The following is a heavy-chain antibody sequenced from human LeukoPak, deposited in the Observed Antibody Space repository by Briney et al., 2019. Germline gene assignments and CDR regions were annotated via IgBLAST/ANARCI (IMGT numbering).Heavy chain of an antibody. CDR3: AKARGTSWLVTFDY. CDR1: GFTFSTYA. V-gene: IGHV3-23*01. D-gene: IGHD6-19*01. CDR2: ITGSGRDT. Sequence: GGSLRLSCAASGFTFSTYAMNWVRQAPGKRLEWVSSITGSGRDTYYADSVKGRFTISRDNSKNTLYLQMNSLRAEDTAVYYCAKARGTSWLVTFDYWGQGTLVTVSS. J-gene: IGHJ4*02.